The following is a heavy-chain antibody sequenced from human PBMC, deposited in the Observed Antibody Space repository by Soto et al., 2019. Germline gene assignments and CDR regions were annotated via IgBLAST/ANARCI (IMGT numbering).Heavy chain of an antibody. Sequence: QVQLVESGGGVVQPGRSLRLSCAASGFTFSSYAMHWVRQAPGKGLEWVAVISYDGSNKYYAASVKGRFTISRDNSKNTLYLRMNSLRAEDTAGYYCAKTLSHEYWGQGTLVTVSS. CDR2: ISYDGSNK. V-gene: IGHV3-30-3*01. CDR1: GFTFSSYA. D-gene: IGHD2-15*01. J-gene: IGHJ4*02. CDR3: AKTLSHEY.